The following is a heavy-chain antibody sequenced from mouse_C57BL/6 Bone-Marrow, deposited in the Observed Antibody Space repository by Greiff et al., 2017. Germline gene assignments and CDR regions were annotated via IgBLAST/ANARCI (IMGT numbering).Heavy chain of an antibody. J-gene: IGHJ4*01. Sequence: VQRVESGAELVKPGASVKMSCKASGYTFTTYPIEWMKQNHGKSLEWIGNFHPYNDDTKYNEKFKGNATLTVEKSSSTVYLELSRLTSDDSAVYYCARSYGSSFPYAMDYWGQGTSVTVSS. CDR2: FHPYNDDT. V-gene: IGHV1-47*01. CDR3: ARSYGSSFPYAMDY. CDR1: GYTFTTYP. D-gene: IGHD1-1*01.